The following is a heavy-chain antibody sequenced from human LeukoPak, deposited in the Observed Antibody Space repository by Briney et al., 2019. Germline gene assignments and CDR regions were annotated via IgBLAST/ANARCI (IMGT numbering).Heavy chain of an antibody. CDR2: IYYSGST. V-gene: IGHV4-59*01. J-gene: IGHJ4*02. CDR3: ARVLGGYFDY. Sequence: PSETLSLTCTVSGSSISSYYWSWIRQPPGKGLEWIGYIYYSGSTNYNPSLKSRVTISVDTSKNQFSLKLSSVTAADTAVYYCARVLGGYFDYRGQGTLVTVSS. D-gene: IGHD2-15*01. CDR1: GSSISSYY.